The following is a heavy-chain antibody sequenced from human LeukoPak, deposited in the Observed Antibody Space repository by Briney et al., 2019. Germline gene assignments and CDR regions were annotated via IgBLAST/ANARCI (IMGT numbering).Heavy chain of an antibody. Sequence: ASVKVSCKASGYTLTNYYMHWVRQPPGQGLEWMGMIIPSSDNADYAQKFQGRVTMARDTSTSTVYMELSSLRSEDTAVYYCARESGAFDIWGQGTMVTVSS. V-gene: IGHV1-46*01. CDR3: ARESGAFDI. CDR2: IIPSSDNA. D-gene: IGHD3-3*01. CDR1: GYTLTNYY. J-gene: IGHJ3*02.